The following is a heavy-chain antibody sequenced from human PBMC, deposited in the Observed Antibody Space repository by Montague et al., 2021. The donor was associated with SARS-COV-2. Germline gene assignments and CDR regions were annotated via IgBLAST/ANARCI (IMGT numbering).Heavy chain of an antibody. J-gene: IGHJ4*02. CDR2: IYYSGGT. V-gene: IGHV4-59*08. CDR1: GGSISSYY. CDR3: ARSFTYSSREVDY. D-gene: IGHD6-13*01. Sequence: SETLSLTCTVSGGSISSYYWSWIRQPPGKGLEWIGYIYYSGGTNYNPSLKSRVTMSVDTSKNQFSLKLSSVTAADTGVYYCARSFTYSSREVDYWGQGTLVTVSS.